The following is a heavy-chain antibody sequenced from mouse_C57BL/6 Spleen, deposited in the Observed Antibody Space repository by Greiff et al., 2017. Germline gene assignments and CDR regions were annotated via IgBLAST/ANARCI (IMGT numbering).Heavy chain of an antibody. CDR2: ISYSGST. Sequence: EVKLQESGPGMVKPSQSLSLTCTVTGYSITSGYDWHWIRHFPGNKLEWMGYISYSGSTNYNPSLKSRISITHDTSKNHFFLKLNSVTTEDTATYYCARWDYGGFAYWGQGTLVTVSA. V-gene: IGHV3-1*01. D-gene: IGHD2-4*01. CDR3: ARWDYGGFAY. CDR1: GYSITSGYD. J-gene: IGHJ3*01.